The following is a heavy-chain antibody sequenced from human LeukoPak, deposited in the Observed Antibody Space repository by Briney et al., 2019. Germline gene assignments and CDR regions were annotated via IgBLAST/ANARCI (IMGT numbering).Heavy chain of an antibody. D-gene: IGHD3-3*01. CDR1: GFTLSSYE. CDR3: ASFSDV. J-gene: IGHJ6*02. Sequence: GGSLRLSCAASGFTLSSYEMNWVRQAPGKGLEWVSYISKSGSTIYYADSVKGRFTISRDNAKNSLSLQMNSLRAEDTAVYYCASFSDVWGQGTTVTVSS. CDR2: ISKSGSTI. V-gene: IGHV3-48*03.